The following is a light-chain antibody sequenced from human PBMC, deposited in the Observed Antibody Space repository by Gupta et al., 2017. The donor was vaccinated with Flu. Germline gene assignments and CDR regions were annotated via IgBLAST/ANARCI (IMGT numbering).Light chain of an antibody. Sequence: IVMTPSDATLSVSPGERVTLSCTASQSITTKIAWYQQKPGQAPRLLIYGASNRATGIPARFSGSGYGTEFTLTISNLQSEDSAVYYCHQYNDWPPMYTFGQGTNLEIK. V-gene: IGKV3-15*01. CDR3: HQYNDWPPMYT. J-gene: IGKJ2*01. CDR1: QSITTK. CDR2: GAS.